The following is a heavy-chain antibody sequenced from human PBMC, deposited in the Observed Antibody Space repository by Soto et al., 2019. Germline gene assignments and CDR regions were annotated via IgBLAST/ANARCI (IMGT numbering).Heavy chain of an antibody. CDR2: ISNYNGKT. V-gene: IGHV1-18*01. D-gene: IGHD3-9*01. CDR1: GYTFTNYG. CDR3: ARVQIYDILTGSSHSIDV. Sequence: LVQSGGEMKKPGASVKVSCEASGYTFTNYGITWVRQAPGQGLEWMGWISNYNGKTNYAQILQGRVTMTTDTSTRTGYMELTSLRSDDTATYYCARVQIYDILTGSSHSIDVWGQGTTVTVSS. J-gene: IGHJ6*02.